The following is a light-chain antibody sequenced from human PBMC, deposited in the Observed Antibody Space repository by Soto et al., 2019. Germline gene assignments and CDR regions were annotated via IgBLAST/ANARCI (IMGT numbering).Light chain of an antibody. J-gene: IGKJ4*01. CDR2: GAS. Sequence: EIVMTQSPASLSVSPGERVTLSCMASQSVRSELAWYQQKYGQPPSLLIYGASTRATGIPARFSGSGSGTECTLTISRLQPEDFEVYYCQHYNNWPLTFGGGTKVDIK. CDR3: QHYNNWPLT. V-gene: IGKV3-15*01. CDR1: QSVRSE.